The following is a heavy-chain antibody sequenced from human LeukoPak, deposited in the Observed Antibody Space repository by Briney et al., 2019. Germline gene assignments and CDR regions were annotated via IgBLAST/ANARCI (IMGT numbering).Heavy chain of an antibody. D-gene: IGHD3-3*01. V-gene: IGHV4-4*02. CDR2: IYHSGST. CDR1: GGSISSSNW. CDR3: ARASMVRPYYDFWSGYSESEYYFDY. Sequence: PSGTLSLTCAVSGGSISSSNWWSWVRQPPGKGLEWIGEIYHSGSTYYNPSLKSRVTISVDTSKNQFSLKLSSVTAADTAVYYCARASMVRPYYDFWSGYSESEYYFDYWGQGTLVTVSS. J-gene: IGHJ4*02.